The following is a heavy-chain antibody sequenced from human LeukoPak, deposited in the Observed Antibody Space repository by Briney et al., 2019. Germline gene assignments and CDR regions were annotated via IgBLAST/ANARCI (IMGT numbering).Heavy chain of an antibody. Sequence: GASVKVSCKASGYTFADYFIHWVRQAPGQGLEWMGWIYPKSGGTNSAQKFQGRVTMTRDTSISTAYMELSRLEFDDTAVYYCARVSTSGYRDWLDPWGQGTLVTVSS. CDR1: GYTFADYF. V-gene: IGHV1-2*02. CDR2: IYPKSGGT. CDR3: ARVSTSGYRDWLDP. D-gene: IGHD3-9*01. J-gene: IGHJ5*02.